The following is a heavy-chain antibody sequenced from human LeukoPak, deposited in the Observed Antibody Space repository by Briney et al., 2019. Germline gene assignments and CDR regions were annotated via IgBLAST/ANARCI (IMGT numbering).Heavy chain of an antibody. CDR2: INHSGST. V-gene: IGHV4-34*01. J-gene: IGHJ3*02. CDR1: GGSFSGYY. CDR3: ARWFGESHDAFDI. Sequence: SETLSLTCAVYGGSFSGYYWSWIRQPPGKGLEWIGEINHSGSTNYNPSLKSRVTISVDTSKNQFSLKLSSVTAADTAVYYCARWFGESHDAFDIWGRGTMITVSS. D-gene: IGHD3-10*01.